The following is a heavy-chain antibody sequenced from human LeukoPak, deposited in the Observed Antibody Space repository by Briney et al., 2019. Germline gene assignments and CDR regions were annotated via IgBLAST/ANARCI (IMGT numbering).Heavy chain of an antibody. CDR1: GYTFSSYA. D-gene: IGHD3-22*01. CDR2: IIPIFDTG. Sequence: SVKVSCKASGYTFSSYAISWVRQAPGQGLEWMGGIIPIFDTGNYAQNFQGRLTITADESTSTAYMELSSLRSEDTAVYYCARTYYYDSSGYYFDSWGQGTLVTVSS. V-gene: IGHV1-69*13. CDR3: ARTYYYDSSGYYFDS. J-gene: IGHJ4*02.